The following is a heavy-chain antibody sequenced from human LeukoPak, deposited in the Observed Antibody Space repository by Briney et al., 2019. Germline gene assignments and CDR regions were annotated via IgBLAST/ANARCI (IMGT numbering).Heavy chain of an antibody. CDR1: GYTFTCYY. CDR3: ARNFDMKGFDP. D-gene: IGHD3-9*01. V-gene: IGHV1-2*02. CDR2: INSDSGFT. J-gene: IGHJ5*02. Sequence: ASVTVSCKASGYTFTCYYMNWVRQAPGQGLEWMGWINSDSGFTKYAQKFQGRVTMTRDTSITTVYMDLTRLTSDDTAVYYCARNFDMKGFDPWGQGTLVTVSS.